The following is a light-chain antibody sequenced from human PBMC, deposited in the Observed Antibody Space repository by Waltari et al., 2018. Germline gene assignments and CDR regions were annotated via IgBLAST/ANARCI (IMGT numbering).Light chain of an antibody. CDR1: QGISRY. Sequence: DIQLTQSPSFLSASVGDRVTITCRASQGISRYLTWFQQQPGKAPKLLSYAASSLQSGVPSRFSGSGSGTEFTLTISSLQPEDFATYYCRQVSTYPLTFGGGTKVEIK. J-gene: IGKJ4*01. CDR2: AAS. V-gene: IGKV1-9*01. CDR3: RQVSTYPLT.